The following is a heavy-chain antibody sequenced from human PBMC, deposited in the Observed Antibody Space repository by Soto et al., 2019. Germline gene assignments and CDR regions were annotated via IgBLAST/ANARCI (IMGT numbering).Heavy chain of an antibody. V-gene: IGHV3-30*18. CDR3: AKDAPQGRAVGGLYY. CDR1: GFTFSSYG. D-gene: IGHD6-19*01. CDR2: ISYDGSNK. Sequence: QVQLVESGGGVVQPGRSLRLSCAASGFTFSSYGMHWVRQAPGKGLEWVAFISYDGSNKYYADSVKGRFTISIDNSKNTLYLQMNSLRPEDTAVYYCAKDAPQGRAVGGLYYWGQGILVTVSS. J-gene: IGHJ4*02.